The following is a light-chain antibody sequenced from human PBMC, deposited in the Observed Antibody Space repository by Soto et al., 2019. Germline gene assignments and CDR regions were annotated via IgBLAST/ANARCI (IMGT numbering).Light chain of an antibody. V-gene: IGKV3-20*01. Sequence: ESVLTQSPGTLSLSPGERATLSCRASQSVSSSYLAWYQQKPGQAPRLLIYGASSRATGIPDRFSGSGSGTDFTLTISRLEPEDFAVYYCQQYGSSPSTFGPGTKVDI. J-gene: IGKJ3*01. CDR1: QSVSSSY. CDR3: QQYGSSPST. CDR2: GAS.